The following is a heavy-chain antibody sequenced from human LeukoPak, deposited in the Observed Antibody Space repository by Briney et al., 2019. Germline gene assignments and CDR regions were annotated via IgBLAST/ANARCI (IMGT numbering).Heavy chain of an antibody. CDR2: IRGKADGGTP. J-gene: IGHJ4*02. CDR3: TTARRASSSLDY. V-gene: IGHV3-15*01. D-gene: IGHD5-24*01. CDR1: GLTFSSAW. Sequence: GGSLRLSCTASGLTFSSAWMSWVRQAPGKGLEWIGHIRGKADGGTPDYAAPVKGKFTISRDDSKITLFLQMDSLQIEDTAVYYCTTARRASSSLDYWGQGTLVTVSS.